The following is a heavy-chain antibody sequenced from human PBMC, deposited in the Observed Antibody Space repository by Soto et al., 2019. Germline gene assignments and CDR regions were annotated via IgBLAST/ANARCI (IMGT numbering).Heavy chain of an antibody. D-gene: IGHD3-22*01. CDR3: ATAPRSGSGYDLLRDY. J-gene: IGHJ4*02. V-gene: IGHV1-24*01. CDR1: GYTLTELS. CDR2: FDPEDGET. Sequence: ASVKVSCKVSGYTLTELSMHWVRQAPGKGLEWMGGFDPEDGETIYAQKFQGRVTMTEDTSTDTAYMELSSLRSEDTAVYYCATAPRSGSGYDLLRDYWGQGTLVTVSS.